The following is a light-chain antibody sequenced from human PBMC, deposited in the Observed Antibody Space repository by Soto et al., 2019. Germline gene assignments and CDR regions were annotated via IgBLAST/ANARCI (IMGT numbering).Light chain of an antibody. CDR2: GAS. V-gene: IGKV3-15*01. CDR3: QQYNNRWT. J-gene: IGKJ1*01. CDR1: QSVNIN. Sequence: EIVMTQSPATLSVSPGERATLSCRASQSVNINLAWYQQKPGQAPRLLIYGASTRATGIPARFSGSGSGTEFTLTISSLQSEDFAVYYCQQYNNRWTFGQGTKVDIK.